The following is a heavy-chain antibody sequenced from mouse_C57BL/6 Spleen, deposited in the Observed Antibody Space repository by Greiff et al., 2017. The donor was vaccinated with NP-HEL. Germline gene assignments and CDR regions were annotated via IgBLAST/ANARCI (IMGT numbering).Heavy chain of an antibody. Sequence: EVQLVESGGGLVKPGGSLKLSCAASGFTFSDYGMHWVRQAPEKGLEWVAYISSGSSTIYYADTVKGRFTISRDNAKNTLFLQMTSLRSEDTAMYYCARKVTTGYYYAMDYWGQGTSVTVSS. CDR1: GFTFSDYG. J-gene: IGHJ4*01. V-gene: IGHV5-17*01. D-gene: IGHD2-2*01. CDR2: ISSGSSTI. CDR3: ARKVTTGYYYAMDY.